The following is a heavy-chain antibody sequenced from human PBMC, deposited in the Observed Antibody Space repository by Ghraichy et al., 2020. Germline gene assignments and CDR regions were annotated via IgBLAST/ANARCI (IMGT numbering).Heavy chain of an antibody. CDR1: GGSISSYY. D-gene: IGHD4-17*01. J-gene: IGHJ4*02. Sequence: LRLSCTVSGGSISSYYWSWIRQPPGKGLEWIGYIYYSGSTNYNPSLKSRVTISVDTSKNLFSLKLSSVTPADTAVYYCARQKTTVTEYYFDYWGQGTLVTVSS. CDR2: IYYSGST. CDR3: ARQKTTVTEYYFDY. V-gene: IGHV4-59*01.